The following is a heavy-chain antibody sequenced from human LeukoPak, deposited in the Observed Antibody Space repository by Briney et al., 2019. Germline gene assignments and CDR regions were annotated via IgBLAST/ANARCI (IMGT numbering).Heavy chain of an antibody. D-gene: IGHD6-13*01. CDR3: AREEYSSSSFDY. CDR1: GFTFSSYG. Sequence: QPGRSLRLSCAASGFTFSSYGMHWVRQAPGMGLEWGAVIWYDGSNKYYADSVKGRFTISRDNSKNALYLQMNSLRAEDTAVYYCAREEYSSSSFDYWGQGTLVTVSS. J-gene: IGHJ4*02. V-gene: IGHV3-33*01. CDR2: IWYDGSNK.